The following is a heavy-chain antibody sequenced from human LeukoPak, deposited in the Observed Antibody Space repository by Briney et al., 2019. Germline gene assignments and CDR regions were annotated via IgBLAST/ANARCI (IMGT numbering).Heavy chain of an antibody. V-gene: IGHV3-53*01. CDR2: IYSGGNT. CDR1: GFTFSSYS. Sequence: GGSLRLSCAASGFTFSSYSMNWVRQAPGKGLEWVSIIYSGGNTYYADSVKGRFTISRDHSKNTLYLQMNSLRAEDTAVYYCTRETYYDFWSAPGGMDVWGQGSTVTVSS. J-gene: IGHJ6*02. D-gene: IGHD3-3*01. CDR3: TRETYYDFWSAPGGMDV.